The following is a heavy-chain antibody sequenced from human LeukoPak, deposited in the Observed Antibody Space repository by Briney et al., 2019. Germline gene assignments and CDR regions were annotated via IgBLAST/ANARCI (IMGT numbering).Heavy chain of an antibody. CDR2: ISSSSSYI. V-gene: IGHV3-21*01. D-gene: IGHD5-18*01. CDR1: GFTFSSYS. Sequence: GGSLRLSCAASGFTFSSYSMNWVRQAPGKGLEWVSSISSSSSYIYYADSVKGRFTISRDNSKNTLYLQMNSLRAEDTAVYYCARGPGTAMASDFDYWGQGTLVTVSS. CDR3: ARGPGTAMASDFDY. J-gene: IGHJ4*02.